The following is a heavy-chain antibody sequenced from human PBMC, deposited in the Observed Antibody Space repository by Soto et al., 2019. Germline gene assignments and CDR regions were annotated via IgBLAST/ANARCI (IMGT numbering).Heavy chain of an antibody. V-gene: IGHV1-69*13. Sequence: SVKVSCKASGGTFSSYAISWVRQAPGQGLEWMGGIIPIFGTANYAQKFQGRVTITADESTSTAYMELSSLRSEDTAVYYCAKRYFDWLRYGVDVWGQGTTVTVSS. CDR2: IIPIFGTA. D-gene: IGHD3-9*01. J-gene: IGHJ6*02. CDR3: AKRYFDWLRYGVDV. CDR1: GGTFSSYA.